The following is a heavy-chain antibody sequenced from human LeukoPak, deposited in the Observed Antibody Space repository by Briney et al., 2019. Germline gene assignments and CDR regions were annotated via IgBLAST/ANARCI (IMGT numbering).Heavy chain of an antibody. V-gene: IGHV3-21*01. CDR1: GFTFSSYS. CDR2: ISSSSYI. D-gene: IGHD3-10*01. CDR3: ARETGRRITMVRGVTPFDY. J-gene: IGHJ4*02. Sequence: PGGSLRLSCAASGFTFSSYSMNWVRQAPGKGLEWVSSISSSSYIYYADSVKGRFTISRDNAKNSLYLQMNSLRAEDTAVYYCARETGRRITMVRGVTPFDYWGQGTLVTVSS.